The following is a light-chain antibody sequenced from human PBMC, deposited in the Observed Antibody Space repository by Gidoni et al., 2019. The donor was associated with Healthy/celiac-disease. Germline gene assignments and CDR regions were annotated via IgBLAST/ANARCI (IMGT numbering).Light chain of an antibody. V-gene: IGLV2-14*01. CDR2: DVS. CDR3: SSYTSSSTLGNWV. CDR1: SSDVGGYNY. Sequence: QSALTQPASVSGSPGQSLTISCTGTSSDVGGYNYVSWYQQHPGKAPKLMIYDVSNRPSGVSNRFSGSKSGNTASLTISGLQAEDEADYYCSSYTSSSTLGNWVFGGGTKLTVL. J-gene: IGLJ3*02.